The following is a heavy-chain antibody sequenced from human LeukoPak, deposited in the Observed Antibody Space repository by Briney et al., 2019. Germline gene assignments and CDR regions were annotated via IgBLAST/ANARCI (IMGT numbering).Heavy chain of an antibody. CDR3: TVYSNFGY. CDR1: GFTFSRHT. CDR2: ISGSRSHL. Sequence: GGSLRLSCAASGFTFSRHTMNWVRQAPGKGLEWVSSISGSRSHLYYADSLKGRFTISRDNANNSLYLQMNSLKTEDTAVYYCTVYSNFGYWGQGTLVTSPQ. D-gene: IGHD1-14*01. V-gene: IGHV3-21*03. J-gene: IGHJ4*02.